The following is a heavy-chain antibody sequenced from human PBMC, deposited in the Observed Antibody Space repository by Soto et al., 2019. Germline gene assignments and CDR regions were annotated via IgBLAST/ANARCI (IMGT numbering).Heavy chain of an antibody. CDR3: ARSDHYYYDSSGYWDY. V-gene: IGHV4-59*08. CDR1: GGSISSYY. Sequence: PSGTLSLTCTVSGGSISSYYWSWIRQPPGKGLEWIGYIYYSGSTNYNPSLKSRLTISVDTPKNQFSLKLSSVTAADTAVYHCARSDHYYYDSSGYWDYWGQGTLDPVSS. D-gene: IGHD3-22*01. CDR2: IYYSGST. J-gene: IGHJ4*02.